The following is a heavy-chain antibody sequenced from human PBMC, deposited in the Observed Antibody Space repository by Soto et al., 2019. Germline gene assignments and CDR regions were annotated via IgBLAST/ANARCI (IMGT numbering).Heavy chain of an antibody. V-gene: IGHV3-21*01. CDR2: ISSSSTYI. Sequence: EVQLVESGGGLVKPGESLRLSCAASGFTFSKYSVNWVRQAPGKGLEWVSAISSSSTYIYYADSVRGRFTIPRDNAKDSLYRQMSSLRAEDTAVYYCARAKDDSAFDYHFYYYYIDVWGKGTTVTVSS. J-gene: IGHJ6*03. CDR1: GFTFSKYS. D-gene: IGHD5-12*01. CDR3: ARAKDDSAFDYHFYYYYIDV.